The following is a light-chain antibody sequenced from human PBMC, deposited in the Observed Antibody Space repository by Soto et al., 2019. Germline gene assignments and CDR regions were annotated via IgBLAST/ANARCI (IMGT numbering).Light chain of an antibody. J-gene: IGKJ1*01. CDR1: QGISSY. V-gene: IGKV1-8*01. CDR2: AAS. CDR3: QPYYSYPRT. Sequence: AIRMTQSPSSFSASTGDRVTITCRASQGISSYLAWYQQKPGKAPKLLIYAASTLQSGVPSRFSGSGSGTDFTLTISCLQSEDFATYYCQPYYSYPRTFGQGTNVEIK.